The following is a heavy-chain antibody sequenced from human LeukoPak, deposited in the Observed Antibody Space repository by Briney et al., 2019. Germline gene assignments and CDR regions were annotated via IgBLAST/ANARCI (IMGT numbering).Heavy chain of an antibody. J-gene: IGHJ4*02. D-gene: IGHD5-12*01. Sequence: PGGSLRLSCAASGFSLSGYWMSWVRQAPGKGLEWVARLHANGDEKNFVGSVQGRFTVSRDNAKNSLYLQMNSLRVEDTAMYYCARGGYSFDYLGQGTLVTVSS. V-gene: IGHV3-7*01. CDR2: LHANGDEK. CDR1: GFSLSGYW. CDR3: ARGGYSFDY.